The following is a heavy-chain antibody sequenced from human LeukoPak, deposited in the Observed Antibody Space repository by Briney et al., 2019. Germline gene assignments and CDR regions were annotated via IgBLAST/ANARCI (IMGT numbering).Heavy chain of an antibody. Sequence: ASVKVSCKASGYTFTSYGISWVRQAPGQGLEWMGWLNPNSGVTNYAQKFQGRVTMTRDTSISTAYMELSRLTSDDTAVYYCARDRVQLWFLLSYWGQGTLVTVSS. CDR3: ARDRVQLWFLLSY. J-gene: IGHJ4*02. CDR1: GYTFTSYG. D-gene: IGHD5-18*01. CDR2: LNPNSGVT. V-gene: IGHV1-2*02.